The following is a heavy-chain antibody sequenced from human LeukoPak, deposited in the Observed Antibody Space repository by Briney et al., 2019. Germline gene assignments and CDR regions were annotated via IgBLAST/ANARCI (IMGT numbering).Heavy chain of an antibody. J-gene: IGHJ6*02. Sequence: PGGSLRLSCAASGFTFSSYAMSWVRQAPAKGLEWVSAISGSCGSTYYADSVKGRFTISRDNTKNTLYLQMNSLRADDTAVYYCAKDVSTCMDVWGQGTTVTVSS. V-gene: IGHV3-23*01. CDR2: ISGSCGST. CDR3: AKDVSTCMDV. CDR1: GFTFSSYA.